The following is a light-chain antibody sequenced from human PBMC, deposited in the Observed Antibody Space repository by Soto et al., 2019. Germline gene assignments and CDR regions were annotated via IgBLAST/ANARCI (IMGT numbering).Light chain of an antibody. CDR1: QRSTNS. CDR2: DAS. J-gene: IGKJ2*01. Sequence: DIQMTQSPSTLSASVGDRVTITCRAMQRSTNSLAWYQQKPGKAQKLLLSDASNLKRGVPSRFSGSGYGTDFTLPISSLQYDDFATYYCQQYNSYPYTFGQGTKLESK. V-gene: IGKV1-5*01. CDR3: QQYNSYPYT.